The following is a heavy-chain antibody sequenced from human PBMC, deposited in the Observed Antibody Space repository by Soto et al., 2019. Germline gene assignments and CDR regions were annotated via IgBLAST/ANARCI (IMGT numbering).Heavy chain of an antibody. CDR2: ISYDGSNK. J-gene: IGHJ4*02. CDR1: GFTFSSYG. D-gene: IGHD3-22*01. CDR3: AKVRSAGPIVVVLFDY. Sequence: GGSLRLSCAASGFTFSSYGMHWVRQAPGKGLERVAVISYDGSNKYYADSVKGRFTISRDNSKNTLYLQMNSLRAEDTAVYYCAKVRSAGPIVVVLFDYWGQGTLVTVSS. V-gene: IGHV3-30*18.